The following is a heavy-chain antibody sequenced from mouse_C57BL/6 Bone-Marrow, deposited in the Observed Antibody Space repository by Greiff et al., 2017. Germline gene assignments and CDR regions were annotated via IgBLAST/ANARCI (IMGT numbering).Heavy chain of an antibody. CDR3: ARRLLRDY. Sequence: VQLQQPGAELVKPGASVKLSCKASGYTFTSYRMHWVKQRPGQGLEWIGMIHPNSGSTNYNEKFKSKATLTVDKSSSTAYMELSSLTSDDSTVYYCARRLLRDYWGQGTTLTVSS. CDR2: IHPNSGST. V-gene: IGHV1-64*01. CDR1: GYTFTSYR. D-gene: IGHD2-10*01. J-gene: IGHJ2*01.